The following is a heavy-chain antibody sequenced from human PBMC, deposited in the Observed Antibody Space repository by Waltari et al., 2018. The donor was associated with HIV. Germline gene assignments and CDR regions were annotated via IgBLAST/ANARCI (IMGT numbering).Heavy chain of an antibody. CDR1: GYTFTGYY. D-gene: IGHD3-22*01. J-gene: IGHJ4*02. Sequence: QVQLVQSGAEVKKPGASVKVSCKASGYTFTGYYMHWVRQAPGPGLEWMGRINPNSGGTNYAQKFQGRVTMTRDTSISTAYMELSRLRSDDTAVYYCARDVTYDSSGYYLLDWGQGTLVTVSS. V-gene: IGHV1-2*06. CDR2: INPNSGGT. CDR3: ARDVTYDSSGYYLLD.